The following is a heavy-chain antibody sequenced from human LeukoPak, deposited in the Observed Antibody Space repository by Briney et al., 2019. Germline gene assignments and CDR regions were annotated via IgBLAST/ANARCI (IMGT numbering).Heavy chain of an antibody. Sequence: KPSETLSRTCTVSGGSISSSSYYWGWIRQPPGKGLEWIGSIYYSGSTYYNPSLKSRVTISVDTSKNQFSLKLSSVTAADTAVYYCARLGYCSSTSCYWSYYYYGMDVWGQGTTVTVSS. J-gene: IGHJ6*02. V-gene: IGHV4-39*01. CDR3: ARLGYCSSTSCYWSYYYYGMDV. D-gene: IGHD2-2*01. CDR2: IYYSGST. CDR1: GGSISSSSYY.